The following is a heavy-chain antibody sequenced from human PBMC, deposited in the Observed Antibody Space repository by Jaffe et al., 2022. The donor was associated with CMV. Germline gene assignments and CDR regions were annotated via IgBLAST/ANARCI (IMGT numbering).Heavy chain of an antibody. CDR2: ISWNSGSI. V-gene: IGHV3-9*01. D-gene: IGHD6-25*01. Sequence: EVQLVESGGGLVQPGRSLRLSCAASGFTFDDYAMHWVRQAPGKGLEWVSGISWNSGSIGYADSVKGRFTISRDNAKNSLYLQMNSLRAEDTALYYCAKDASSGYYYYGMDVWGQGTTVTVSS. CDR3: AKDASSGYYYYGMDV. CDR1: GFTFDDYA. J-gene: IGHJ6*02.